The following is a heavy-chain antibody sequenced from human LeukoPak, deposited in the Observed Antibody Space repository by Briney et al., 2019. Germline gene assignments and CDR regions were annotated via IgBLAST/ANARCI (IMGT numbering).Heavy chain of an antibody. CDR1: GYTFTSYY. CDR3: ARRDLDSGFVGLYFDY. D-gene: IGHD1-26*01. Sequence: ASVKASCKVCGYTFTSYYMHWVRQPPGHGLEWMGIINHSGGSTSYAQQFQGGVTITSHTSPSTVYMEPSSLRSEDTAVYYCARRDLDSGFVGLYFDYWGQGTLVTVSS. V-gene: IGHV1-46*01. CDR2: INHSGGST. J-gene: IGHJ4*02.